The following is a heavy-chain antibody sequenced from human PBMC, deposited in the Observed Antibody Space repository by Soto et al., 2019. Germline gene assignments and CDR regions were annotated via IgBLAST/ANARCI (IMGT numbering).Heavy chain of an antibody. CDR3: ARGGASFTGPAGY. CDR1: GDSITSGGYY. Sequence: QVQLQESGPGLVKPSQTLSLTCTVSGDSITSGGYYFNWIRQHPGNGLEWIGYIFHSGSTHYNPSLKSRFTMSVDTSKNQFSLRLTSVTAADTAVYYCARGGASFTGPAGYWGRGTLVTVSS. CDR2: IFHSGST. V-gene: IGHV4-31*03. J-gene: IGHJ4*02. D-gene: IGHD3-16*01.